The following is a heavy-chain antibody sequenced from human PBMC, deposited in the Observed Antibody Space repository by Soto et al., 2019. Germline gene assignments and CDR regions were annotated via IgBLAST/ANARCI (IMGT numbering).Heavy chain of an antibody. V-gene: IGHV3-21*01. Sequence: GGSLRLSCAASGFTFSSYSMNWVRQAPGKGLEWVSSISSSSSYIYYADSVKGRFTISRDNAKNSLYLQMNSLRAEDTAVYYCARYSSGWSTWDYWGQGTLVTVSS. CDR2: ISSSSSYI. CDR1: GFTFSSYS. J-gene: IGHJ4*02. CDR3: ARYSSGWSTWDY. D-gene: IGHD6-19*01.